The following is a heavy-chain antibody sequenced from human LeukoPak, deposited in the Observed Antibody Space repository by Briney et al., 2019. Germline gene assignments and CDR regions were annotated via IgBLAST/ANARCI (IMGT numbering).Heavy chain of an antibody. CDR1: GYTFTGYY. D-gene: IGHD3-10*01. V-gene: IGHV1-2*02. Sequence: ASVKVSCKASGYTFTGYYMHWVRQAPGQGLEWMRWINPNSGGTNYAQKFQGRVTMTRDTSISTAYMELSRLRSDDTAVYYCARGTERTSSGLVGCWGQGNLVTVSS. J-gene: IGHJ4*02. CDR2: INPNSGGT. CDR3: ARGTERTSSGLVGC.